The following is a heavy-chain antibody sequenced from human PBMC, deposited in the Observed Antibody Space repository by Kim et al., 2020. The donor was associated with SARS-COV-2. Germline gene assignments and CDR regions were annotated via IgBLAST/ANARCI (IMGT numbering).Heavy chain of an antibody. D-gene: IGHD3-22*01. V-gene: IGHV1-58*01. CDR2: IVVGSGNT. J-gene: IGHJ3*02. CDR1: GFTFTSSA. Sequence: SVKVSCKASGFTFTSSAVQWVRQARGQRLEWIGWIVVGSGNTNYAQKFQERVTITRDMSTSTAYMELSSLRSEDTAVYYCAADHREGFIYYYDSSGYYPDAFDIWGQGTMVTVSS. CDR3: AADHREGFIYYYDSSGYYPDAFDI.